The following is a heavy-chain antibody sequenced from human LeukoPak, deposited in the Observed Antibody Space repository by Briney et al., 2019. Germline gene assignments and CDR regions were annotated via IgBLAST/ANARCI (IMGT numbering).Heavy chain of an antibody. CDR2: INPNSGGT. V-gene: IGHV1-2*02. J-gene: IGHJ6*02. Sequence: ASVKVSCKASGYTFTGYYMHWARQAPGQGLEWMGWINPNSGGTNYAQKFQGRVTMTRDTSISTAYMELSRLRSDDTAVYYCARVFSAPNYGMDVWGQGTTVTVSS. CDR1: GYTFTGYY. D-gene: IGHD3-10*01. CDR3: ARVFSAPNYGMDV.